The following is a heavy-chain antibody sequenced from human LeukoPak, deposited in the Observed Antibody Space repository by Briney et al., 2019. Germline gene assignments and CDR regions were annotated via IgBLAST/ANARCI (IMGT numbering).Heavy chain of an antibody. D-gene: IGHD1-26*01. CDR2: IYDSGST. CDR1: GGSIRSSYYY. J-gene: IGHJ3*02. V-gene: IGHV4-39*01. CDR3: ARAGKWELPLYAFDI. Sequence: SETLSLTCTVSGGSIRSSYYYWGWIRQPPGKGLEWIGSIYDSGSTYYNPSLKSRVTISVDTSKNQFSLKLNSVTAADTAVYYCARAGKWELPLYAFDIWGQGTMVTVSS.